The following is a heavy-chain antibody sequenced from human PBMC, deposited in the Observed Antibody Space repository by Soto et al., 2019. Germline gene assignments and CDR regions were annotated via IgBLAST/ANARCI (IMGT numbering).Heavy chain of an antibody. D-gene: IGHD3-22*01. CDR2: IYYSGST. CDR3: ARVFGSGFRDADKTFDI. V-gene: IGHV4-39*07. Sequence: SETLTLTCTVSGGFISRIKHYRSLMRQPPGKGLEWIGSIYYSGSTYYNPSLKSRVTISVDTSKNQFSLKLSSVTAADTAVYYCARVFGSGFRDADKTFDIWGQGTMVT. CDR1: GGFISRIKHY. J-gene: IGHJ3*02.